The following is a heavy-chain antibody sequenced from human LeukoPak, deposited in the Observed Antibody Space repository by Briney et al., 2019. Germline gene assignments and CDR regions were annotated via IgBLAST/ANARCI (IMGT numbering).Heavy chain of an antibody. CDR3: ARGVGVPPGYSGYDYDAFDI. CDR2: ISAYNGNT. D-gene: IGHD5-12*01. V-gene: IGHV1-18*01. CDR1: GYTFTNYG. Sequence: ASVKVSCKASGYTFTNYGISWVRQAPGQGLEWMGWISAYNGNTNYAQKLQGRVTMTTDTSTSTAYMELRSLRSDDTAVYYCARGVGVPPGYSGYDYDAFDIWGQGTMVTVSS. J-gene: IGHJ3*02.